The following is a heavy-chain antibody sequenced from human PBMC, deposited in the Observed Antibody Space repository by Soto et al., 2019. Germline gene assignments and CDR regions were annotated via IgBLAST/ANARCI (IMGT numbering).Heavy chain of an antibody. D-gene: IGHD3-16*02. CDR3: ARGAQPGYDYIWGSYRDDAFDI. V-gene: IGHV1-18*01. CDR1: GYTFTSYG. CDR2: ISAYNGNT. J-gene: IGHJ3*02. Sequence: QVQLVQSGAEVKKPGASVKVSCKASGYTFTSYGISWVRQAPGQGLEWMGWISAYNGNTHYAQHLQGRLTMTTDTSTSTAYMELRSLRSDDTAVYYCARGAQPGYDYIWGSYRDDAFDIWGQGTMVTVSS.